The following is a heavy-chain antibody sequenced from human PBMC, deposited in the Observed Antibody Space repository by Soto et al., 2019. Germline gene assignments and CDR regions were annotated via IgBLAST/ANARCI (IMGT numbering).Heavy chain of an antibody. CDR2: ISSSSSYI. Sequence: GGSLRLSCAASGFTFSSYAMSWVRQAPGKGLEWVSSISSSSSYIYYADSVKGRFTISRDNAKNSLYLQMNSLRAEDTAVYYCARDHVQDFDYWGQGTLVTVSS. J-gene: IGHJ4*02. D-gene: IGHD1-1*01. CDR3: ARDHVQDFDY. CDR1: GFTFSSYA. V-gene: IGHV3-21*01.